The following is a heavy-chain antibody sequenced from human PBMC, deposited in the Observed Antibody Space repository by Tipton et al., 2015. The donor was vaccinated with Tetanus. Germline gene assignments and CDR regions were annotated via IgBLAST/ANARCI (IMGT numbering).Heavy chain of an antibody. Sequence: TLSLTCAVYGGSFSGYYWSWIRQPPGKGLEWIGEINHSGSTNYNPSLKSRVTISVDTSKNQFSLKLSSATAADTAVYYCARGRGDWPYYFDYWGQGTLVTVSS. V-gene: IGHV4-34*01. D-gene: IGHD2-21*02. CDR1: GGSFSGYY. CDR2: INHSGST. J-gene: IGHJ4*02. CDR3: ARGRGDWPYYFDY.